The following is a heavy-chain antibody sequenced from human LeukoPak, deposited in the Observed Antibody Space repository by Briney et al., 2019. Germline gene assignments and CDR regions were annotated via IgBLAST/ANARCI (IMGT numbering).Heavy chain of an antibody. CDR2: IYTSGST. CDR3: ARHSSIAAAAFDY. V-gene: IGHV4-4*09. CDR1: GGSFSSYY. J-gene: IGHJ4*02. Sequence: SETLSLTCAVYGGSFSSYYWSWIRQPPGKGLEWIGYIYTSGSTNYNPSLKSRVTISVDTSKNQFSLKLSSVTAADTAVYYCARHSSIAAAAFDYWGQGTLVTVSS. D-gene: IGHD6-13*01.